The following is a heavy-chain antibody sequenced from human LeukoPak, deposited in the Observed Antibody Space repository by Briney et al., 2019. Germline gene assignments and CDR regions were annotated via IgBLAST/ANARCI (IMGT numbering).Heavy chain of an antibody. J-gene: IGHJ5*02. CDR1: GFTFTDYA. Sequence: GGSLRLSCAASGFTFTDYAMSWVRQVPGKGLEWVSAISGSGGSTYYADSVKGRFTISRDNSKNTLYLQMNSVRAEDTAVYYCAPRARFDPWGQGTLVTVSS. CDR2: ISGSGGST. V-gene: IGHV3-23*01. CDR3: APRARFDP.